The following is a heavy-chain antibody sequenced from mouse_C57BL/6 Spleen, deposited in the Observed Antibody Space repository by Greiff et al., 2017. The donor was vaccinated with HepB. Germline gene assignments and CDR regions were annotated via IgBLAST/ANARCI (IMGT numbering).Heavy chain of an antibody. Sequence: QVQLQQSGAELVKPGASVKMSCKASGYTFTSYWITWVKQRPGQGLEWIGDIYPGSGSTNYNEKFKSKATLTVDTSSSTAYMQLSSLTSEDSAVYYCARFDGYYRYFDVWGTGTTVTVSS. CDR1: GYTFTSYW. CDR2: IYPGSGST. V-gene: IGHV1-55*01. J-gene: IGHJ1*03. CDR3: ARFDGYYRYFDV. D-gene: IGHD2-3*01.